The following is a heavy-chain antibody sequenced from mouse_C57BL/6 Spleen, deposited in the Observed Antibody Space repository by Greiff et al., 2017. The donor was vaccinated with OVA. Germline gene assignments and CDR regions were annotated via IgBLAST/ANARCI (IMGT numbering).Heavy chain of an antibody. CDR2: IDPETGGT. V-gene: IGHV1-15*01. CDR1: GYTFTDYE. J-gene: IGHJ2*01. CDR3: TRSESAGSDY. D-gene: IGHD3-2*02. Sequence: QVQLQQSGAELVRPGASVTLSCKASGYTFTDYEMHWVKQTPVHGLEWIGAIDPETGGTAYNQKFKGKAILTADKSSSTAYMELRSLTSEDSAGYYCTRSESAGSDYWGQGTTLTVSS.